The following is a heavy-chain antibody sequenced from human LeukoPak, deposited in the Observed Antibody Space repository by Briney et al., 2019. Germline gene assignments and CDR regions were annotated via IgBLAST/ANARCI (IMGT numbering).Heavy chain of an antibody. J-gene: IGHJ4*02. D-gene: IGHD1-26*01. CDR3: ARSPPSRYSGSYYFDY. V-gene: IGHV4-59*12. CDR2: IYYSGST. CDR1: GDSISSYY. Sequence: SETLSLTCTVSGDSISSYYWSWLRQPPGKGLEWIGSIYYSGSTNYNPSLKSRVTISVDTSKNQFSLKLSSVTAADTAVYYCARSPPSRYSGSYYFDYWGQGTLVTVSS.